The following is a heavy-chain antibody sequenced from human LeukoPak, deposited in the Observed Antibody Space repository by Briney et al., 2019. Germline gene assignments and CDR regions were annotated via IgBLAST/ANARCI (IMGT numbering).Heavy chain of an antibody. J-gene: IGHJ4*02. CDR2: IHPPDSDT. D-gene: IGHD2-15*01. CDR3: ARWGGYCTGRRCYPLYYFDS. CDR1: GYSFTSYW. V-gene: IGHV5-51*01. Sequence: GESLKISCKGSGYSFTSYWIGWVRQMPGKGLEWMGIIHPPDSDTRYSPSFQGQVTISADKSINTAYLQWNSLKASDTAMYYCARWGGYCTGRRCYPLYYFDSWGQGTLVTVSS.